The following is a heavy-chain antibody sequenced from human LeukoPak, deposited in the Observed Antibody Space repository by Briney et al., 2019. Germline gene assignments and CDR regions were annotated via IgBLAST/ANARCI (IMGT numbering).Heavy chain of an antibody. CDR3: AKDRQGFGFGEQLDYYYMDV. CDR2: ISGSGGST. D-gene: IGHD3-10*01. V-gene: IGHV3-23*01. J-gene: IGHJ6*03. CDR1: GFTFSGHA. Sequence: GGSLRLSCAASGFTFSGHAMSWVRQVPGKGLEWVSAISGSGGSTYYADSVKGRFTISRDNSKNTLHLQMNSLRAEDTAVYYCAKDRQGFGFGEQLDYYYMDVWGKGTTVTVSS.